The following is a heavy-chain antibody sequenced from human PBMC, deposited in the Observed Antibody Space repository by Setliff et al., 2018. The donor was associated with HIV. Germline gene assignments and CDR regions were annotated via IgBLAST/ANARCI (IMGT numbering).Heavy chain of an antibody. CDR3: ARQDHSSVNTGSLYAFDV. D-gene: IGHD2-8*02. CDR2: IEPSSGGT. V-gene: IGHV1-2*06. Sequence: ASVKVSCKASGYTFTAYYIHWVRQAPGHELQLMGRIEPSSGGTNYIQKFQGRVTITRDTSIYTVYMELTGLTSDDTAVYYCARQDHSSVNTGSLYAFDVRGQGTMVTVSS. CDR1: GYTFTAYY. J-gene: IGHJ3*01.